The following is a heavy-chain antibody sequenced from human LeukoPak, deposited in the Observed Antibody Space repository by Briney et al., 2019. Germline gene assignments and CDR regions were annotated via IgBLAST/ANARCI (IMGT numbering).Heavy chain of an antibody. J-gene: IGHJ4*02. D-gene: IGHD6-19*01. Sequence: GGPLRLSCAASGFTFSSYAMSWVRQAPGQGLEWVSAISDSGGSTYYADSVKGRFTISRDNSKNTLYPQMNSLRAEDTAVYYCAKQDIRSSAWYDWGQGTLVTVSS. CDR1: GFTFSSYA. CDR2: ISDSGGST. V-gene: IGHV3-23*01. CDR3: AKQDIRSSAWYD.